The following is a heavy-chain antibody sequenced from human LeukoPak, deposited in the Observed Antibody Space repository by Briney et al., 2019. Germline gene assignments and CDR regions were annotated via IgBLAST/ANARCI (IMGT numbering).Heavy chain of an antibody. CDR1: GGSISSSSYY. Sequence: PSETLSLTCTVSGGSISSSSYYWGWIRQPPGKGLEWIGSIYYSGSTYYNPSLKSRVTISVDTSKNQFSLKLSSVTAADTAVYYCARWSYQLPDYWNFDLWGRGTLVTVSS. D-gene: IGHD2-2*01. J-gene: IGHJ2*01. CDR2: IYYSGST. CDR3: ARWSYQLPDYWNFDL. V-gene: IGHV4-39*01.